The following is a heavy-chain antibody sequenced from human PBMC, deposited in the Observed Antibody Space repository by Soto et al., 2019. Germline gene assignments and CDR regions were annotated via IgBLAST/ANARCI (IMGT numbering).Heavy chain of an antibody. J-gene: IGHJ6*02. CDR2: IIPVFGTP. V-gene: IGHV1-69*13. Sequence: GASVKVSSKTSGGTLSGYAFNWVRRAPGQGLEWMGRIIPVFGTPNFAQKFQGRVTFTADASTTTTYMELTSLTSEDTAIYYCARGLSTNSLMDVGGPGTGVTVS. CDR1: GGTLSGYA. CDR3: ARGLSTNSLMDV. D-gene: IGHD2-8*01.